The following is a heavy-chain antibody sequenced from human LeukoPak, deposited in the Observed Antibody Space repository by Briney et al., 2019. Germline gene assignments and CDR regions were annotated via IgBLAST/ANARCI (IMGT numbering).Heavy chain of an antibody. V-gene: IGHV3-43*02. Sequence: GGSLRLSCAASGFTFDDYAMHWVRQAPGKGVEWGSVICGDGGSTYYADSVKGRFTISRDNSKNSLYLQMNSLRTEDTALYYCAKVPAAAGTLYYYYGMDVWGQGTTVTVSS. J-gene: IGHJ6*02. CDR3: AKVPAAAGTLYYYYGMDV. CDR2: ICGDGGST. CDR1: GFTFDDYA. D-gene: IGHD6-13*01.